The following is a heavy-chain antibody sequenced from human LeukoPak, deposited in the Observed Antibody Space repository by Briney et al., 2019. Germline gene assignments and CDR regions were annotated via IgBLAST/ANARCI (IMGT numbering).Heavy chain of an antibody. CDR2: IIPIFGTA. D-gene: IGHD2-2*01. J-gene: IGHJ6*03. CDR1: GGTFSSYA. CDR3: AREVPGYYYYYMDV. V-gene: IGHV1-69*05. Sequence: SVKVSCKASGGTFSSYAISWVRQAPGQGLEWMGRIIPIFGTANYAQKFQGRVTITTDESTSTAYMELSSLRSEDTAVYYCAREVPGYYYYYMDVWGKGTTVTVSS.